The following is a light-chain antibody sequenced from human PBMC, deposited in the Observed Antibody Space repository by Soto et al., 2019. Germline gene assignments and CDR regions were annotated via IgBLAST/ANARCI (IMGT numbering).Light chain of an antibody. CDR2: GAS. CDR3: QQYNNWPGGT. V-gene: IGKV3-15*01. CDR1: QSVSSY. Sequence: TATAAMSPGGRAALSCRASQSVSSYLAWYQQKPGQAPRLLIYGASTRATGIPARFSGSGSGTEFTLTISSLQSEDFAVYYCQQYNNWPGGTFGQGTKVDIK. J-gene: IGKJ1*01.